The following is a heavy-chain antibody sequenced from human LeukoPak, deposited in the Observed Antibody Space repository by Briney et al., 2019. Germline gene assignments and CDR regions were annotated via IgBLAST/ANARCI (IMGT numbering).Heavy chain of an antibody. CDR1: NGSISSYY. Sequence: SETLSLTCTVSNGSISSYYWSWLRQSPGKGLEWIGYIYYSGSTNYNPSLKSRVTISVDTSKNQFSLKLSSVTAADTAVYYCARGQIVVVPAAKSVYNWFDPWGQGTLVTVSS. D-gene: IGHD2-2*01. V-gene: IGHV4-59*12. CDR3: ARGQIVVVPAAKSVYNWFDP. CDR2: IYYSGST. J-gene: IGHJ5*02.